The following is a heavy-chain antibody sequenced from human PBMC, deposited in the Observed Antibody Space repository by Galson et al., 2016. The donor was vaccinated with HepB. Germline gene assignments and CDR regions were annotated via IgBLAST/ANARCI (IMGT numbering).Heavy chain of an antibody. D-gene: IGHD1-26*01. Sequence: LRLSCAASGSSFRNFAFHWVRESPGEGLEWLAVISFDGGIVHYSDSVEGRFSISRDNGRDTLYLQLNGLRLEDTAVYYCVRDSPHSAGFSGLFDIWGQGTRVTVSS. CDR3: VRDSPHSAGFSGLFDI. V-gene: IGHV3-30-3*01. CDR2: ISFDGGIV. CDR1: GSSFRNFA. J-gene: IGHJ3*02.